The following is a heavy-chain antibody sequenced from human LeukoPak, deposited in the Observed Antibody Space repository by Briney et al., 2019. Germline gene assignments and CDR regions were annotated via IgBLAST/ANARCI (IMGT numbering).Heavy chain of an antibody. J-gene: IGHJ4*02. CDR2: MNPNSGNT. CDR1: GYTFTSYD. D-gene: IGHD3-3*01. V-gene: IGHV1-8*01. CDR3: ARVFPVFGVVSDY. Sequence: ASVKVSCKASGYTFTSYDINRVRQATGQGLEWMGWMNPNSGNTGYAQKFQGRVTMTRNTSISTAYMELSSLRSEDTAVYYCARVFPVFGVVSDYWGQGTLVTVSS.